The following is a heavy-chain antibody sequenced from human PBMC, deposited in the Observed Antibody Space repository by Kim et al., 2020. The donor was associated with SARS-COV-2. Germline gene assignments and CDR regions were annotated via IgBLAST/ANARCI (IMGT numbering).Heavy chain of an antibody. V-gene: IGHV3-7*01. D-gene: IGHD2-2*01. J-gene: IGHJ3*02. CDR2: IKEDGSKK. CDR3: AREDCISTNCIDPNAFDI. CDR1: GFTFSSHW. Sequence: GGSLRLSCAASGFTFSSHWMAWVRQVPGKGLEWVAHIKEDGSKKYYPDSVKGRFTISRDNAKNSLYLQMNSLTAEDTAVYYCAREDCISTNCIDPNAFDIWGPGTLVAVS.